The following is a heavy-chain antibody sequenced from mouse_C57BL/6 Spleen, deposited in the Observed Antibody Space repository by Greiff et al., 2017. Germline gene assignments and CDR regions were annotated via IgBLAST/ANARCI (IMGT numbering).Heavy chain of an antibody. D-gene: IGHD1-1*01. CDR2: IWWDDDK. J-gene: IGHJ2*01. CDR3: ARIAPYYYGSSFYYFDY. CDR1: GFSLSTFGMG. V-gene: IGHV8-8*01. Sequence: QVQLKESGPGILQPSQTLSLTCSFSGFSLSTFGMGVGWIRQPSGKGLEWLAHIWWDDDKYYNPALKSRLTISKDTSKNQVFLKIANVDTADTATYYCARIAPYYYGSSFYYFDYWGQGTTLTVSS.